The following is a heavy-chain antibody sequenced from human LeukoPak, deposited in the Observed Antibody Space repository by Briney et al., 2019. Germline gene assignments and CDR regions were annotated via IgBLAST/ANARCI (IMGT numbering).Heavy chain of an antibody. J-gene: IGHJ6*04. V-gene: IGHV3-53*01. Sequence: PGGSLRFSCAASGFTVSSNYMTWVRQAPGKGLEWVSVIDSGGRTYYADSVKGRFTISRNNSKNTVYLQMNSLRAEDTAVYFCATRRRSGYYYGMDVWGKGTTVTVSS. CDR1: GFTVSSNY. CDR3: ATRRRSGYYYGMDV. CDR2: IDSGGRT. D-gene: IGHD2-15*01.